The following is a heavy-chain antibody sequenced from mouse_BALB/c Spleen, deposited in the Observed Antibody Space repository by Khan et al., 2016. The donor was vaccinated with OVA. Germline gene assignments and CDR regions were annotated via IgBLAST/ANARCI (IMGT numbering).Heavy chain of an antibody. CDR2: ISDGGSYT. Sequence: VQLKQSGGGLVKPGGSLKLSCAASGFTFSDYYMYWVRQTPEKRLEWVATISDGGSYTYYPDSVKGRFTISRDHAKNNLYLQMSSLKSEDTAMYNCARAGYGGFAYWGQGTLVTVSA. CDR1: GFTFSDYY. D-gene: IGHD1-1*02. CDR3: ARAGYGGFAY. J-gene: IGHJ3*01. V-gene: IGHV5-4*02.